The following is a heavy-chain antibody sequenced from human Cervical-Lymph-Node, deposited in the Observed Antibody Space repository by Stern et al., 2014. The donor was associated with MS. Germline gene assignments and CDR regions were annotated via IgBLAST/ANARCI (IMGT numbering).Heavy chain of an antibody. V-gene: IGHV3-13*01. Sequence: VQLVESGGGLVQPGGSLRLSCAASGFTFSTYDMHWVRQATGKGLEWVSISGTAGDTYYPASVKGRFTISRENAKNSLYLQMNSLRDGDTAVYYCARDRSPYGAGSQGMDVWGQGTTVTVSS. D-gene: IGHD3-10*01. CDR3: ARDRSPYGAGSQGMDV. CDR2: SGTAGDT. CDR1: GFTFSTYD. J-gene: IGHJ6*02.